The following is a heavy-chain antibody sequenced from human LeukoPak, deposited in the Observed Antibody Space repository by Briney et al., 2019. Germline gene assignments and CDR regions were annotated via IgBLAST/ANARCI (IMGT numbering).Heavy chain of an antibody. Sequence: PSETLSLTCTVSGGSISSCYWSWIRQPAGKGLEWIGRIYTSGSTNYNPSLKSRVTMSVDTSKNQFSLKLSSVTAADTAVYYCARVSAGTERNNWFDPWGQGTLVTVSS. J-gene: IGHJ5*02. CDR2: IYTSGST. V-gene: IGHV4-4*07. CDR1: GGSISSCY. D-gene: IGHD1-1*01. CDR3: ARVSAGTERNNWFDP.